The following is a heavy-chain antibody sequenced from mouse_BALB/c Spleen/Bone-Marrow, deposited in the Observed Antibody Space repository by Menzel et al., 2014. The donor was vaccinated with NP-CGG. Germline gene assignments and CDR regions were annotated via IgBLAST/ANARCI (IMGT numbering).Heavy chain of an antibody. V-gene: IGHV1-7*01. CDR3: ASPYGYEDYSAMDY. Sequence: QVQLQQSGAELAKPGASVKMSCKASGYTLTSYWMHWVKQRPGQVLEWIGYINPSTGYTEYNLKFKDKATLTADKSSSTAYIQLSSLTSEDSAVYYCASPYGYEDYSAMDYWGQRTSVTVSS. CDR2: INPSTGYT. J-gene: IGHJ4*01. D-gene: IGHD1-2*01. CDR1: GYTLTSYW.